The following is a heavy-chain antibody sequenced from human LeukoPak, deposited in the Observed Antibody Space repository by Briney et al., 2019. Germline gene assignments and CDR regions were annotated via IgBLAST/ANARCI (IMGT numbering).Heavy chain of an antibody. V-gene: IGHV4-59*01. CDR2: IYYSGST. Sequence: SETLSLTCTVSGGSISSYYWSWLRQPPGKWVEWIGYIYYSGSTNYNPSLKSRVTISVDTSKNQFSLKLSSVTAADTAVYYCARDSSGYFDDAFDIWGQGTMVTVSS. CDR1: GGSISSYY. J-gene: IGHJ3*02. D-gene: IGHD3-22*01. CDR3: ARDSSGYFDDAFDI.